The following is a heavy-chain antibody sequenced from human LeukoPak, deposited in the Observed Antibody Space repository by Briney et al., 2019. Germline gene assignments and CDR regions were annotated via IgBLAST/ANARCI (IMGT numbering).Heavy chain of an antibody. CDR1: GFTFNSNT. V-gene: IGHV3-23*01. D-gene: IGHD1-26*01. CDR2: ISNSGGAT. Sequence: GGSLRLSCAASGFTFNSNTMMWVRQAPGRGLEGVSAISNSGGATYYADSVKGRFTISRDNSNNTVYLQMNSLRAEDTAVYYCAKSPAPHPRTQLLNIYNSYMDVWGKGTTVTVSS. J-gene: IGHJ6*03. CDR3: AKSPAPHPRTQLLNIYNSYMDV.